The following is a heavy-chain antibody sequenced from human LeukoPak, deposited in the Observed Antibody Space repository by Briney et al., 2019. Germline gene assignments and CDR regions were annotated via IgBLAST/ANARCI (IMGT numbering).Heavy chain of an antibody. Sequence: GGSLRLSCAASGFTFSSYAMSWVRQAPGKGLGWVGFIRSKAYGGTTEYAASVKGRFTISRDDSKSIAYLQMNSLKTEDTAVYYCTRVQYSNYGYYYYYMDVWAKGTTVTVSS. CDR1: GFTFSSYA. V-gene: IGHV3-49*04. CDR2: IRSKAYGGTT. D-gene: IGHD4-11*01. CDR3: TRVQYSNYGYYYYYMDV. J-gene: IGHJ6*03.